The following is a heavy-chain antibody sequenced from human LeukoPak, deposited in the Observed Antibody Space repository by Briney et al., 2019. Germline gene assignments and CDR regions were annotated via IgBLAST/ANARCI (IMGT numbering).Heavy chain of an antibody. V-gene: IGHV3-23*01. CDR3: ATMMYGSGNYYNSDY. D-gene: IGHD3-10*01. CDR1: GFTFSSDV. J-gene: IGHJ4*02. CDR2: ISGSGGRT. Sequence: GGSLRLSCAASGFTFSSDVMSWVRQAPGKVLEWVSAISGSGGRTHYADSVKGRFTISRDNSKNTLYLQMNSLRAEDTAVYYCATMMYGSGNYYNSDYWGQGTLVTVSS.